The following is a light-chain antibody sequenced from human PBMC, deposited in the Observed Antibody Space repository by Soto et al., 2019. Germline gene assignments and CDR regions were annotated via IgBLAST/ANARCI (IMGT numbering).Light chain of an antibody. CDR2: DNN. Sequence: QSVLTQPPSVSAAPGQKVTISCSGSSSNIGNNYVSWYQQLPRTAPKLLIYDNNKRPSGIPDRFSGSKSGTSATLGITGLPTGYESDYYCGTWDSSLSAYVFGNGTKLTVL. V-gene: IGLV1-51*01. J-gene: IGLJ1*01. CDR1: SSNIGNNY. CDR3: GTWDSSLSAYV.